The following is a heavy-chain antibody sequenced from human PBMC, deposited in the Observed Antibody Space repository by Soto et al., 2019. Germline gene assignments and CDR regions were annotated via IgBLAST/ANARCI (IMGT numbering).Heavy chain of an antibody. J-gene: IGHJ4*02. V-gene: IGHV3-72*01. CDR3: ASGSYYLSDY. Sequence: GGSLRLSCAASGFTFSDHYMDWVHQAPGKGLEWVGRTRNKANSYTTEYAASVKGRFTISRDDSKNSLYLQMNSLKTEDTAVYYCASGSYYLSDYWGQGTLVTVSS. CDR2: TRNKANSYTT. CDR1: GFTFSDHY. D-gene: IGHD3-10*01.